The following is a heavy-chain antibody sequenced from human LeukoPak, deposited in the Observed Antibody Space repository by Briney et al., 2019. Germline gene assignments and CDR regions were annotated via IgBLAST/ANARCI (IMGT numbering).Heavy chain of an antibody. CDR2: ISAYNGNT. V-gene: IGHV1-18*01. J-gene: IGHJ4*02. Sequence: AASVKVSCKASGYTFSNYGIIWVRQAPGQGLEWMGWISAYNGNTKYAQSLQGRVTMTADTSTSTAHMELRSLRFDDTAVYYCARGFPPRRSYDSSGYYSYSFDYWGQGTLVTVSS. CDR1: GYTFSNYG. D-gene: IGHD3-22*01. CDR3: ARGFPPRRSYDSSGYYSYSFDY.